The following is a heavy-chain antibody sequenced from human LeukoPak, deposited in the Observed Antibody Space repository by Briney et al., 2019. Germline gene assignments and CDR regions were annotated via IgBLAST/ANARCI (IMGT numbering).Heavy chain of an antibody. CDR3: ARGEQWLVFYYGMDV. D-gene: IGHD6-19*01. Sequence: ASVKVSCKASGYTFTSYAMNWVRQAPGQGLEWMGWINTNTGNPTYAQGFTGRFVFSLDTSVSTAYLQISSLKAEDTAVYYCARGEQWLVFYYGMDVWGQGTTVTVSS. J-gene: IGHJ6*02. V-gene: IGHV7-4-1*02. CDR1: GYTFTSYA. CDR2: INTNTGNP.